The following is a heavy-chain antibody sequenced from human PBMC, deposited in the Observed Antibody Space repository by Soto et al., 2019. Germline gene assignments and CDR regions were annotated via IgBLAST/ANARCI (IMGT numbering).Heavy chain of an antibody. CDR3: ARVPFYDSNGRSYYFDY. D-gene: IGHD3-22*01. Sequence: PSETLSLTCTVSGGSISSGDYYWSWIRQPPGKGLEYIGYIYYSGSTYYNPSLKSRLTISMDMSKNQFSLKLNSVTAADTAVYYCARVPFYDSNGRSYYFDYWGQGTLVTVSS. V-gene: IGHV4-30-4*01. J-gene: IGHJ4*02. CDR1: GGSISSGDYY. CDR2: IYYSGST.